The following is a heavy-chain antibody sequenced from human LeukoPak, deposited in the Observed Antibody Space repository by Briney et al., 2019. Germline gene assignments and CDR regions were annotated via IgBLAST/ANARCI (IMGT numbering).Heavy chain of an antibody. CDR1: GYSFTSYW. D-gene: IGHD1-26*01. CDR3: ARDYSGSYFDY. CDR2: IYPGDSDT. J-gene: IGHJ4*02. V-gene: IGHV5-51*01. Sequence: GASLKISCQGSGYSFTSYWIGWVRQMPGKGLEWMGIIYPGDSDTKYSPSFQGQVTISADKSISTAYLQWSSLKASDTAMYYCARDYSGSYFDYWGQGTLVTVSS.